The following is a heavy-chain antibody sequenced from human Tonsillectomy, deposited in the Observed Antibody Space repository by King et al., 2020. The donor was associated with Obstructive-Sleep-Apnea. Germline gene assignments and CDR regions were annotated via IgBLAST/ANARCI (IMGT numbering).Heavy chain of an antibody. CDR1: GGSISSDSYY. J-gene: IGHJ3*02. CDR3: ATEKHYYGSGLDAFDI. D-gene: IGHD3-10*01. CDR2: IYYSGST. V-gene: IGHV4-39*07. Sequence: QMQLQESGPGLVKPSETLSLTCTVFGGSISSDSYYWGWIRQPPGKGLEWIGSIYYSGSTYYNPSLKSRVTISVDTSKNYFSLKLSSVTAADTAVYYCATEKHYYGSGLDAFDIWGQGTMVTVSS.